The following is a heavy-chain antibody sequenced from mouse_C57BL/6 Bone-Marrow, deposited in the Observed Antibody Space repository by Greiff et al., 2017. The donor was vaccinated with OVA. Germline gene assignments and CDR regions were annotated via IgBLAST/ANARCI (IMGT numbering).Heavy chain of an antibody. CDR1: GYTFTNYW. V-gene: IGHV1-63*01. CDR3: ARGIYDYIEVLAMDC. Sequence: QVQLQQSGAELVRPGTSVKMSCKASGYTFTNYWIGWAKQRPGHGLEWIGDIYPGGGYTNYNEKFKGKATLTADKSSSTAYMQFSSLTSDDSAIYYCARGIYDYIEVLAMDCWGHGTSVSVSS. CDR2: IYPGGGYT. J-gene: IGHJ4*01. D-gene: IGHD2-4*01.